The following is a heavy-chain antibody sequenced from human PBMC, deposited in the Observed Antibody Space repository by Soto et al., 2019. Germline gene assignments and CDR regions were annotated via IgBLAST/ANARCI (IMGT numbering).Heavy chain of an antibody. J-gene: IGHJ4*02. D-gene: IGHD4-17*01. V-gene: IGHV4-31*03. CDR2: IYYSGST. CDR3: ARLTVNVFDY. Sequence: SETLSLTCTVSGGSISSGGYYWSWIRQHPGKGLEWIGYIYYSGSTYYNPSLKSRVTISVDTSKNQFSLKLSSVTAADTAVYYCARLTVNVFDYWGQGTLVTVSS. CDR1: GGSISSGGYY.